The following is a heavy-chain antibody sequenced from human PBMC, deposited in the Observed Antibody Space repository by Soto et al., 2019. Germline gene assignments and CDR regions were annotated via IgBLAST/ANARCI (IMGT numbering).Heavy chain of an antibody. CDR3: ARDYYGSASYDNYYYYGMDV. D-gene: IGHD3-10*01. V-gene: IGHV4-4*07. J-gene: IGHJ6*02. Sequence: ASETLSLTCTVSGGSISSYYWSWVRQPAGKGLELIGRVYASGSTNYNPSLKSRVTMSVDTSKNQFSLKLSSVTAADTALYYCARDYYGSASYDNYYYYGMDVWGQGTTVTVSS. CDR2: VYASGST. CDR1: GGSISSYY.